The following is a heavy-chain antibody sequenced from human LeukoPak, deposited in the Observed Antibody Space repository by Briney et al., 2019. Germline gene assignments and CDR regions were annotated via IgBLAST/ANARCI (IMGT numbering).Heavy chain of an antibody. CDR2: INHSGST. J-gene: IGHJ4*02. V-gene: IGHV4-34*01. Sequence: SETLSLTCTVSDDSITMYYWTWIRQPPGKGLEWIGEINHSGSTNYNPSLKSRVTISVDTSKNQFSLKLSSVTAADTAVYYCARGGSGWYSDYWGQGTLVTVSS. CDR1: DDSITMYY. CDR3: ARGGSGWYSDY. D-gene: IGHD6-19*01.